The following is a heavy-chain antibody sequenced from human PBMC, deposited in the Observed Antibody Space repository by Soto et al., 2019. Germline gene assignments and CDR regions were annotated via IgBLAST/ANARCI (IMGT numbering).Heavy chain of an antibody. CDR1: GFTFSTYS. Sequence: GGSLRLSCVGSGFTFSTYSINWVRQAPGKGLEWVSSISSRSDIYYADSVKGRFTISRDNAKNSVSLQMNSPRAEDTAVYYCAREYTAWPLAYGLDVWGQGTTVTVS. CDR2: ISSRSDI. V-gene: IGHV3-21*01. CDR3: AREYTAWPLAYGLDV. D-gene: IGHD2-2*02. J-gene: IGHJ6*02.